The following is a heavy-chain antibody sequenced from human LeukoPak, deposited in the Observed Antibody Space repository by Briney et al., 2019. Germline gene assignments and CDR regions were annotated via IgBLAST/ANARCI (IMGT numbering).Heavy chain of an antibody. CDR3: AKEKQWLVPGY. Sequence: GGSLRLSCAASGFTFRNYWMSCVRQAPGKGLEWVAVISYDGSNKYYADSVKGRFTISRDNSKNTLYLQMNSLRAEDTAVYYCAKEKQWLVPGYWGQGTLVTVSS. CDR1: GFTFRNYW. V-gene: IGHV3-30*18. D-gene: IGHD6-19*01. CDR2: ISYDGSNK. J-gene: IGHJ4*02.